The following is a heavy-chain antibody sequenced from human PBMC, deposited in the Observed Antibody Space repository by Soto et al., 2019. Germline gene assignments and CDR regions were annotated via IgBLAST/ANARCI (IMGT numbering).Heavy chain of an antibody. V-gene: IGHV3-30*18. CDR1: GFTFSSYG. Sequence: QVQLVESGGGVVQPGRSLRLSCAASGFTFSSYGIHWVRQAPGKGLEWVAVISYDGSNKYYADSVKGRFTITRDISKDRLCLQMNSVGAEDTAVYYCVKEGKGSGFDYWGQGTLVTVSS. CDR3: VKEGKGSGFDY. D-gene: IGHD3-10*01. J-gene: IGHJ4*02. CDR2: ISYDGSNK.